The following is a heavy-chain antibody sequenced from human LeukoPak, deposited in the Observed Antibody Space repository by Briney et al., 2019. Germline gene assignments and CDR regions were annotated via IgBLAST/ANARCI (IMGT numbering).Heavy chain of an antibody. CDR2: ISAYNGNT. CDR1: GYTFTSYG. CDR3: ARDPLPTYYYDSSGSSYYFEY. J-gene: IGHJ4*02. V-gene: IGHV1-18*01. Sequence: ASVKVSCKASGYTFTSYGISWVRQAPGQGLEWMGWISAYNGNTNYAQRLQGRVIMTTDTSTSTAYMDLRSLRSDDTAVYYCARDPLPTYYYDSSGSSYYFEYWGQGTLVTVSS. D-gene: IGHD3-22*01.